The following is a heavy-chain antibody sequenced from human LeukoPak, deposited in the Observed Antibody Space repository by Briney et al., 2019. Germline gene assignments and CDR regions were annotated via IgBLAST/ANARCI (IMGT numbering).Heavy chain of an antibody. V-gene: IGHV3-30*04. J-gene: IGHJ4*02. CDR2: ISYDGSNK. D-gene: IGHD3-10*01. CDR1: GFTFSSYA. CDR3: AKPVGGSGQRYFDY. Sequence: GGSLRLSCAASGFTFSSYAMHWVRQAPGKGLEWVAVISYDGSNKYYADSVKGRFTISRDNSKNPLYLQMNSLRAEDTAVYYCAKPVGGSGQRYFDYWGQGTLVTVSS.